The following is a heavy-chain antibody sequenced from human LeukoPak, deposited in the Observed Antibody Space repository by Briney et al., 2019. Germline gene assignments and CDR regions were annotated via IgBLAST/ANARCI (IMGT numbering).Heavy chain of an antibody. CDR3: ERSHPGGYCSGGSCRQPYDP. J-gene: IGHJ5*02. V-gene: IGHV1-18*01. Sequence: ASVKVSCKASGYTFTSYGISWVRQAPGQGLEWMGWISAYNGNTNYAQKLQGRVTMTTDTSTSTAYMELRSLRSDDTAVYYCERSHPGGYCSGGSCRQPYDPWGQGTLVTVSS. CDR2: ISAYNGNT. CDR1: GYTFTSYG. D-gene: IGHD2-15*01.